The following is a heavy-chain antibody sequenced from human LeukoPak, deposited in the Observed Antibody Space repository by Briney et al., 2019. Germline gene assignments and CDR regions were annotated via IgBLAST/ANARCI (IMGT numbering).Heavy chain of an antibody. CDR2: IRADGITT. CDR3: AKDYY. Sequence: GGSLRLSCAASGFTFDDYAMHWVRQAPGKGLEWVSLIRADGITTYYADSVKGRFTISRDSSKNSLYLQMNSLRTEDSALYYCAKDYYRGQGTLVTVSS. J-gene: IGHJ4*02. V-gene: IGHV3-43*02. CDR1: GFTFDDYA.